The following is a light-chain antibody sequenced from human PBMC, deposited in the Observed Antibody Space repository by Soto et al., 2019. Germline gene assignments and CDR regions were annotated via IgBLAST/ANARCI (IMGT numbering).Light chain of an antibody. CDR2: GAS. V-gene: IGKV3-20*01. CDR3: QQYGTSLWT. Sequence: EIVLTQSPGTLSLSPGERATLSCRASQSVSSSYLAWYQQKPGQAPRLLVYGASSRAAGIPDRFSGSGSGPDFTLTISRLEPEDLAVYYCQQYGTSLWTFGQGTKVEVK. J-gene: IGKJ1*01. CDR1: QSVSSSY.